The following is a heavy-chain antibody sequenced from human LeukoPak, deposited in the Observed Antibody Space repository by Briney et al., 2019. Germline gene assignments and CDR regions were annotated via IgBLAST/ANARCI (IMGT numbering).Heavy chain of an antibody. J-gene: IGHJ4*02. CDR3: ASQGGDYVRFDY. CDR1: GYTFTSYY. CDR2: INPSGGST. Sequence: ASVKVSCKASGYTFTSYYMHWVRQAPGQGLEWMGIINPSGGSTSYAQKFQGRVTMTRDTSTSTVCMELSSLRSEDTAVYYCASQGGDYVRFDYWGQGTLVTVSS. D-gene: IGHD4-17*01. V-gene: IGHV1-46*01.